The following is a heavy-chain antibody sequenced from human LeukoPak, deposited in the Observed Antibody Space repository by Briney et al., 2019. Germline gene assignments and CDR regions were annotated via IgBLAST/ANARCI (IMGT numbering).Heavy chain of an antibody. CDR2: ISHIGNA. J-gene: IGHJ4*02. CDR1: GGSFSDYY. V-gene: IGHV4-34*01. CDR3: ARGVQKSGWYLHS. D-gene: IGHD6-19*01. Sequence: SETLSLTCGVHGGSFSDYYWTWIRQPPGGGLEWIGEISHIGNAIYSPSLTSRVTISIDTSHNQFSLKLTSVTAADTALYYCARGVQKSGWYLHSWGQGTLVTVSS.